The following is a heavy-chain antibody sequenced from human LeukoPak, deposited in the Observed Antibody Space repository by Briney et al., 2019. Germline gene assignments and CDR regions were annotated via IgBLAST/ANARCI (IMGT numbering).Heavy chain of an antibody. CDR3: AKEDDRTS. CDR1: LFTLSSYG. Sequence: GGSLRLSCAASLFTLSSYGMHWVREAPGKGLEWVAFIRYDVSNKYYAHSVKGRFTISRDNSKNTLYLHMNSLRAEDTAVYYCAKEDDRTSWGQGTLVTVSS. V-gene: IGHV3-30*02. CDR2: IRYDVSNK. J-gene: IGHJ5*02. D-gene: IGHD1-14*01.